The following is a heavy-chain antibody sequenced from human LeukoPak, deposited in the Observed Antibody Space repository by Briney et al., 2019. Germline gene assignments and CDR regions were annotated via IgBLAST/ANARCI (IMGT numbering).Heavy chain of an antibody. D-gene: IGHD4-23*01. Sequence: GGSLRLSCSASGFTFSDCWMIWVRQAPGKGLEWVANTRQDDSEKNYVDSVKGRFTISRDNAKFSLYLQMSSLRAEDTAVYYCATDRKVGTWDPRFNYWGQGTLVTVSS. CDR3: ATDRKVGTWDPRFNY. J-gene: IGHJ4*02. V-gene: IGHV3-7*01. CDR2: TRQDDSEK. CDR1: GFTFSDCW.